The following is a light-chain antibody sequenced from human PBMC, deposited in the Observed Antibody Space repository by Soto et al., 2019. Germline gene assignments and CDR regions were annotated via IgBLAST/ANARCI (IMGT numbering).Light chain of an antibody. V-gene: IGKV3-20*01. CDR1: QTVGASY. Sequence: EIVLTQSPDTLSLSPGDRATVSCSASQTVGASYVAWYQHRPGQAPKFLMYGASTRATGIPDRFSGSGSGTEFTLTIDSLEPEDFGLYYCQQYGRSPWTVGQGTRVEI. J-gene: IGKJ1*01. CDR3: QQYGRSPWT. CDR2: GAS.